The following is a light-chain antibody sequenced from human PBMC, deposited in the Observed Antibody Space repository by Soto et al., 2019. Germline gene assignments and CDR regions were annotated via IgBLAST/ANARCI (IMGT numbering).Light chain of an antibody. CDR2: EVT. V-gene: IGLV2-14*01. J-gene: IGLJ1*01. CDR1: SSDVGGYKY. CDR3: ASYAARSTLGV. Sequence: QSVLTQPASVSGSPGQSITISCTGTSSDVGGYKYVSWYQHHPGEAPKLIIFEVTNRPSGVSNRFSGSKSGNTASLTISGLQAEDEADYYCASYAARSTLGVFGTGTKVTVL.